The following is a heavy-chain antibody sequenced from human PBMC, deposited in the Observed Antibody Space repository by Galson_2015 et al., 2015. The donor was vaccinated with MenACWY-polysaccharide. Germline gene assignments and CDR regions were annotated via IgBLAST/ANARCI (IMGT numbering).Heavy chain of an antibody. CDR1: GITFSRDG. CDR2: SRSHNSKQ. V-gene: IGHV3-30-3*01. D-gene: IGHD2-15*01. Sequence: SLRLSCAASGITFSRDGFHWVRQAPGKGLEWVAVSRSHNSKQFYADSVKGRFTVSRDESTSTLYLRMNSLRPEDTAVYYCARHRPDCSVGTCLPGNYSDYWGQGTLVTVSS. CDR3: ARHRPDCSVGTCLPGNYSDY. J-gene: IGHJ4*02.